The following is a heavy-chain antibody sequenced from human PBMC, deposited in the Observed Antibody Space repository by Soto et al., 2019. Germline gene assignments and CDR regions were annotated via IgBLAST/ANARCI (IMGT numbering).Heavy chain of an antibody. V-gene: IGHV1-18*01. J-gene: IGHJ4*02. Sequence: QVQLVQSGAEVKKPXAXVXXSCXXSGXTFXSXGXXXVRXXXXQXXEWMGWISAYNGNTNYAQKLQGRVTMTTDTSTSTAYMELRSLRSDDTAVYYCARDGEGPHTGGLDYWGQGTLVTVSS. D-gene: IGHD2-21*01. CDR2: ISAYNGNT. CDR1: GXTFXSXG. CDR3: ARDGEGPHTGGLDY.